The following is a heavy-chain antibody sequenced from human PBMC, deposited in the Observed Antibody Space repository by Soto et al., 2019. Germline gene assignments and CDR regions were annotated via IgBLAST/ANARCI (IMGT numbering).Heavy chain of an antibody. CDR2: ISTYNGNT. D-gene: IGHD6-19*01. CDR1: GYIFTSHG. CDR3: ATNNGQWLVSH. Sequence: QVQLVQSGAEVKKPGASVKVSCKASGYIFTSHGISWVRQAPGQGLEWMGRISTYNGNTKNAQKTQGRATITTATSATIAYMQLRSLRPDATAVYYCATNNGQWLVSHWGQGTLVTFSS. V-gene: IGHV1-18*01. J-gene: IGHJ1*01.